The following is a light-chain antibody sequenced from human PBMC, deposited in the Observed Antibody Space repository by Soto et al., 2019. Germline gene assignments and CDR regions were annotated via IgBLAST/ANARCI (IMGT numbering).Light chain of an antibody. CDR2: DVA. J-gene: IGLJ1*01. Sequence: QSARTQPASVSGSPGQSIAISCTGTSSDVGGYNYVSWYQQHPGKAPKLMLYDVAIRPSGVSDRFSGSKSGNTASLTISGLQAEDEADYYCTSYTTSSTYVFGTGTKVTVL. CDR1: SSDVGGYNY. V-gene: IGLV2-14*01. CDR3: TSYTTSSTYV.